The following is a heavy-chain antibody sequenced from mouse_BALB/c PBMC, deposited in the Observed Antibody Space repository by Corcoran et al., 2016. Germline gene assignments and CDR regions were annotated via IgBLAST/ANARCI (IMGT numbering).Heavy chain of an antibody. V-gene: IGHV1-9*01. D-gene: IGHD1-1*02. CDR1: GYTFSSYW. Sequence: QVQLQQSGAELMRPGASVMISCKTTGYTFSSYWIHWVKQRPGHGLEWIGEILPGSGNTNFNEEFRGKGTFTADTSSNTAYMQFSSLTSEDSAVYYCVRQGGAYWGQGTLVTVSA. CDR3: VRQGGAY. CDR2: ILPGSGNT. J-gene: IGHJ3*01.